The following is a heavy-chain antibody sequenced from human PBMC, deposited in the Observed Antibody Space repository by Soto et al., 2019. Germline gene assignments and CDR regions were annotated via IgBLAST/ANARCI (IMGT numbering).Heavy chain of an antibody. CDR1: GFTFSSYG. V-gene: IGHV3-30*03. J-gene: IGHJ4*02. Sequence: QVQLVESGGGVVQPGRSLRLSCAASGFTFSSYGMHWVRQAPGKGLEWVAVISYDGSNKYYADSVKGRFTISRDNSKNPCYLKRNGLRAEDRAVYYCAIYSSGWSPFAYWGKGPLFPVSS. CDR2: ISYDGSNK. D-gene: IGHD6-19*01. CDR3: AIYSSGWSPFAY.